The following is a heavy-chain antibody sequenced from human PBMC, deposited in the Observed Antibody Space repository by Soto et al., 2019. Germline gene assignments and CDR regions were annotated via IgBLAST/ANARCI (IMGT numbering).Heavy chain of an antibody. CDR3: ARYIPGVRYYGMDV. CDR1: GFTFSSYA. CDR2: ISDSGTLT. V-gene: IGHV3-23*01. Sequence: EVQLLESGGGLVQPGGSLRLSCAASGFTFSSYAMKWVRQAPGKGLEWVSLISDSGTLTYYADSVKGRFTISRENSGKTLFLQMYSLRAEDTAVYYCARYIPGVRYYGMDVWGQGTTVTVSS. J-gene: IGHJ6*02. D-gene: IGHD2-2*01.